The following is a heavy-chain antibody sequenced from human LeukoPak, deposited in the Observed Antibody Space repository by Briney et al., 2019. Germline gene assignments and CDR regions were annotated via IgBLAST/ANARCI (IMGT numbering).Heavy chain of an antibody. CDR3: ARAPVSWVQGTENDY. CDR1: GLTFSNHS. CDR2: ISSSSSYI. D-gene: IGHD5-18*01. Sequence: PGGSLRLSCVASGLTFSNHSVNWVRQAPGKGLEWVSSISSSSSYIYYADSVKGRFTISRDNAKNSLYLQMNSLRAEDTAVYYCARAPVSWVQGTENDYWGQGTLVAVSS. V-gene: IGHV3-21*01. J-gene: IGHJ4*02.